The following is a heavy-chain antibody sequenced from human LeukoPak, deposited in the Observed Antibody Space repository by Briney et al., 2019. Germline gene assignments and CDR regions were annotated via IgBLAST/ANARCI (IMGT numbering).Heavy chain of an antibody. J-gene: IGHJ3*02. CDR1: GFIFRNAW. D-gene: IGHD3-10*01. V-gene: IGHV3-15*01. Sequence: PGGSLRLSCAASGFIFRNAWMTWVRQAPGKGLEWVGRIKSKTDGGTIDYAAPVKGRFTISRDGSKNMLYVQMNSLKTEDTALYYCTTDINSGRRAFDIWGQGTMVTVSS. CDR3: TTDINSGRRAFDI. CDR2: IKSKTDGGTI.